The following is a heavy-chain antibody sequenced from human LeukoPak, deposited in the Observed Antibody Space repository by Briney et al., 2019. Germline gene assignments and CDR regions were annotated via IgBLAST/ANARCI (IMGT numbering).Heavy chain of an antibody. Sequence: GGSLRLSCAASGFTFSSYAMHWVRQATGKGLEWVAVISYDGSNKYYADSVKGRFTISRDNSKNTLYLQMNSLRAEDTAVYYCARDGLGYSSGWYYFDYWGQGTLVTVSS. D-gene: IGHD6-19*01. CDR2: ISYDGSNK. V-gene: IGHV3-30*04. CDR3: ARDGLGYSSGWYYFDY. CDR1: GFTFSSYA. J-gene: IGHJ4*02.